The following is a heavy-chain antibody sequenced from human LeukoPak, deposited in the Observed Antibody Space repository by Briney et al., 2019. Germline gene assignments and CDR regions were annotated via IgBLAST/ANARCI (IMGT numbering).Heavy chain of an antibody. CDR2: IIPILGIA. J-gene: IGHJ5*02. CDR3: ARDTITGNWFDP. Sequence: ASVKVSCKASGGTFSSYTISWVRQAPGQGLEWMGRIIPILGIANYAQKFQGRVTITADKSTSTAYMELSSLRSEDTTVYYCARDTITGNWFDPWGQGTLVTVSS. CDR1: GGTFSSYT. D-gene: IGHD1-14*01. V-gene: IGHV1-69*04.